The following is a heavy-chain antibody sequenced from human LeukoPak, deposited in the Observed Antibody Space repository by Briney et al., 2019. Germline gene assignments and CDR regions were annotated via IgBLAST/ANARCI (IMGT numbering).Heavy chain of an antibody. CDR2: ISHSGST. Sequence: SETLSLTCTVSGGSMIRYFWNWIRQPPGKGLEWIGYISHSGSTNYNPSLKNRVTISVDTSNNQFSLKLYSVTAADTAVYFCARWTSCGGDCHILDYWGQGILVTVSS. CDR1: GGSMIRYF. J-gene: IGHJ4*02. V-gene: IGHV4-59*12. CDR3: ARWTSCGGDCHILDY. D-gene: IGHD2-21*02.